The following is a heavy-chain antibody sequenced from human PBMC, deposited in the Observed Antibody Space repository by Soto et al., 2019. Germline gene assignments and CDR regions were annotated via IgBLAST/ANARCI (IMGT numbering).Heavy chain of an antibody. J-gene: IGHJ3*02. Sequence: ASVKVSCKASGYTFTSYDINWVRQATGQGLEWMGWMNPTSGNTGYTQKFQGRVTMTRDTSISTAYMELSSLRSEDTAVYYCARRTHGYSSGWYIMAFDIWGQGTMVTVSS. CDR1: GYTFTSYD. D-gene: IGHD6-19*01. CDR2: MNPTSGNT. CDR3: ARRTHGYSSGWYIMAFDI. V-gene: IGHV1-8*01.